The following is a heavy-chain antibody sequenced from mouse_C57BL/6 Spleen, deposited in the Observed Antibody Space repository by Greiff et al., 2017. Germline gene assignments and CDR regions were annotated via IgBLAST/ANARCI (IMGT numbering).Heavy chain of an antibody. D-gene: IGHD3-2*02. CDR3: ARAQATDYAMDY. CDR2: IYPGSGST. CDR1: GYTFTSYW. J-gene: IGHJ4*01. V-gene: IGHV1-55*01. Sequence: VQLQQPGAELVKPGASVKMSCKASGYTFTSYWITWVKQRPGQGLEWIGDIYPGSGSTNYNEKFKSRATLTVDTSSSTAYMQLSSLTSEDSAVYYCARAQATDYAMDYWGQGTSVTVSS.